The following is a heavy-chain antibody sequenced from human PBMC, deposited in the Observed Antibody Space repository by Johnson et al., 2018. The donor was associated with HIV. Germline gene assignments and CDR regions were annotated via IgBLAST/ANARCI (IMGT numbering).Heavy chain of an antibody. CDR1: GFTFSSYA. V-gene: IGHV3-30*04. J-gene: IGHJ3*02. Sequence: QVQLVESGGGVVQPGRSLRLSCAASGFTFSSYAMHWVRQAPGKGLEWVAVISYDGSNKSYADSVKGRFTISRDNSKSTLYLQINSLRAEDAAVFYCARVGVGGYSADGAFDIWGQGTMVTVSS. CDR3: ARVGVGGYSADGAFDI. CDR2: ISYDGSNK. D-gene: IGHD2-15*01.